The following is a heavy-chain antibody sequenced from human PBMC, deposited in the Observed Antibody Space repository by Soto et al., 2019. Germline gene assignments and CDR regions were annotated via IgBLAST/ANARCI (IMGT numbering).Heavy chain of an antibody. CDR3: ARTVGAAYYFDF. V-gene: IGHV4-4*07. J-gene: IGHJ4*02. CDR1: GDSMSKYY. CDR2: IYTSGST. Sequence: QVQLQESGPGLVEPSETLSLTCTVSGDSMSKYYWSWIRQPAGKGLEWIGRIYTSGSTNYNPSLKSRVNMSIDTSNNHFSLNLKSVTAADAAVYYCARTVGAAYYFDFWGQGALVTVSS. D-gene: IGHD1-26*01.